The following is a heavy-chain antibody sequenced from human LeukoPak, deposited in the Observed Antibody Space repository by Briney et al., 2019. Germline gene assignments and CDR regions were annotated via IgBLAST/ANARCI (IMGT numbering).Heavy chain of an antibody. CDR1: GGSISSTSYY. J-gene: IGHJ4*02. V-gene: IGHV4-39*01. CDR3: AVVIIGGDYFDY. CDR2: IDYSGST. D-gene: IGHD3-3*01. Sequence: PSETLSLTCTVSGGSISSTSYYWGWIRQPPGKGLEWIGTIDYSGSTYYNPSLGSRVTISVDMSKNQFSLKLSSVTAADTAVYYCAVVIIGGDYFDYWGQGTLVTVSS.